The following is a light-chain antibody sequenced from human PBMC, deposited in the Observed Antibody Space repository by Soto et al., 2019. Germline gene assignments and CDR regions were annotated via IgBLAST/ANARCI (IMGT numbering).Light chain of an antibody. J-gene: IGKJ4*01. V-gene: IGKV3-11*01. CDR2: GAS. Sequence: PGERATLSCRASQSVRTSLAWYQQKPGQAPRLLIYGASNRATGIPARFSGSGSGTDFTLTISSLEPEDSAVYYCQQYNNWPLTFGGGTKVDIK. CDR3: QQYNNWPLT. CDR1: QSVRTS.